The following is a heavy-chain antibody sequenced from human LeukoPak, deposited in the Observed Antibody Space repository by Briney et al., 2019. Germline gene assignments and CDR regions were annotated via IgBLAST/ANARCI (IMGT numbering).Heavy chain of an antibody. CDR2: IIPIFGTA. CDR1: GGTFSSYA. J-gene: IGHJ4*02. Sequence: SVKVSCKASGGTFSSYAISWVRQAPGQGLEWMGGIIPIFGTANYAQKFQGRVTITADESTSTAYVELSSLRSEDTAVYYCAAWGSSGRGDYWGQGTLVTVSS. D-gene: IGHD3-10*01. V-gene: IGHV1-69*13. CDR3: AAWGSSGRGDY.